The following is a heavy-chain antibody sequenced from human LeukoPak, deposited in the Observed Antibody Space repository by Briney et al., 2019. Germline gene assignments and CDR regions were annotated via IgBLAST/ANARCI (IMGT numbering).Heavy chain of an antibody. CDR2: IYSGGST. CDR1: GGSISSND. V-gene: IGHV3-53*01. CDR3: ARGGRTGTTVTWFDP. J-gene: IGHJ5*02. D-gene: IGHD1-7*01. Sequence: ETLSLTCTVSGGSISSNDMSWVRQAPGKGLECISVIYSGGSTDYADSVKGRLTISRDNSKNTLYLQMNSLRAEDTAVYYCARGGRTGTTVTWFDPWGQGTLVTVSS.